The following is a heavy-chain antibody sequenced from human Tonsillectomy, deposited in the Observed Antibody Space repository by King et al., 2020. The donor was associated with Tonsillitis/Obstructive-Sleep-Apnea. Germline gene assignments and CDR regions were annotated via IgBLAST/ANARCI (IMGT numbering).Heavy chain of an antibody. CDR1: GFTFSSYA. J-gene: IGHJ4*02. CDR3: ARDGSSGWYGGLDY. CDR2: ISYDGSNK. D-gene: IGHD6-19*01. V-gene: IGHV3-30*04. Sequence: VQLVESGGGVVQPGRSLRLSCAASGFTFSSYAMHWVRQAPGKGLEWVAVISYDGSNKYYADSVKGRFTISRDNSKNTLYLQMNSLRDEDTAVYYCARDGSSGWYGGLDYWGQGTLVTVSS.